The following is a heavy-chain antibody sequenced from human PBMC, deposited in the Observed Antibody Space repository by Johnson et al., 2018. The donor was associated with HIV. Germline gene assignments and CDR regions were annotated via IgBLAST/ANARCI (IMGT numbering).Heavy chain of an antibody. CDR2: IYSGGST. Sequence: VQLVESGGGLVQPGGSLRLSCAASGFTVSTNYMSWVRQAPGKGLEWVSVIYSGGSTYYADSVTGRFTISRDNSKNMLYLQMNSLRAEDTAVYYCAKDSDKWAISGDDAFDIWGQGTMVIVSS. J-gene: IGHJ3*02. V-gene: IGHV3-66*02. D-gene: IGHD1-26*01. CDR1: GFTVSTNY. CDR3: AKDSDKWAISGDDAFDI.